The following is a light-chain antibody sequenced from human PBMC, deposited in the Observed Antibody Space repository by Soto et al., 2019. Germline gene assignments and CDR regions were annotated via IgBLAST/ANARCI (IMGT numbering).Light chain of an antibody. CDR1: QSISSW. Sequence: DIQMTQSPSTLSASVGDRVTITCRASQSISSWLAWYQQRPGKDPKLLIYKASSLESGVPSRFSGSGSGTEFTLTISSLQPDDFATYYCQQYDNYSWTFGQGTK. V-gene: IGKV1-5*03. CDR3: QQYDNYSWT. CDR2: KAS. J-gene: IGKJ1*01.